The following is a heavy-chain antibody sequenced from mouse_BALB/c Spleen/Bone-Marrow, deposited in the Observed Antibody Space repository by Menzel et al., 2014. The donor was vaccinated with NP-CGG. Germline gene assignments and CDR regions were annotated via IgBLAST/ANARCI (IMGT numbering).Heavy chain of an antibody. Sequence: EVQRVESGAELVKPGASVKLSCTASGFNIKDTYMHWVKQRPEQGLEWIGRIDPANGNTKYDPKFQGKATITADTSSNTAYLQLSSLTSEDTAVYYCANYYYGGSYGFAYWGQGTLVTVSA. J-gene: IGHJ3*01. D-gene: IGHD1-1*01. CDR1: GFNIKDTY. V-gene: IGHV14-3*02. CDR3: ANYYYGGSYGFAY. CDR2: IDPANGNT.